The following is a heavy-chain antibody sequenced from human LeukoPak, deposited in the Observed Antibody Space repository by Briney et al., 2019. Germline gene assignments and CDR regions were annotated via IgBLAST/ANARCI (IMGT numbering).Heavy chain of an antibody. J-gene: IGHJ4*02. D-gene: IGHD2-2*01. CDR2: INTDGSST. V-gene: IGHV3-74*01. CDR1: GFTFSSYW. Sequence: GGSLRLSCAASGFTFSSYWMHWVRQAPGRGLAWVSRINTDGSSTSYADSVKGRFTISRDNAKNTLYLQMNSLRAEDTAVYYCARGGYCSSTSCYWFDYWGQGTLVTVSS. CDR3: ARGGYCSSTSCYWFDY.